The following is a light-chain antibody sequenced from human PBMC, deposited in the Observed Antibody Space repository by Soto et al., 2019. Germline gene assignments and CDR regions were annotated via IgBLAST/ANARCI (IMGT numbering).Light chain of an antibody. V-gene: IGLV2-14*01. CDR2: EVS. Sequence: QSALTQPASVSGSPGQSITISCTGTSSDVGGYNYVSWYQQHPGKAPKLMIYEVSNRPSGVSNRFSGSKSGNTASLTISGLQAEDEADYYCSSYTRSNTRPFVFGTGTKVTVL. J-gene: IGLJ1*01. CDR3: SSYTRSNTRPFV. CDR1: SSDVGGYNY.